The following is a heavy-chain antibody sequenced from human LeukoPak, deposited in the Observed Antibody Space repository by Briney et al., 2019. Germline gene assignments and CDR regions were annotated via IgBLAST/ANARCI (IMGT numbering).Heavy chain of an antibody. J-gene: IGHJ4*02. D-gene: IGHD1-7*01. V-gene: IGHV1-2*02. CDR2: ISPTNGDT. CDR1: GYTFTDYF. CDR3: VRDALNWNYDY. Sequence: ASVKVSCKASGYTFTDYFMHWVRQAPGQGLEWMGWISPTNGDTRYAQNFQGRVTMTRYTSISTAYMELSRLRSDDTAVYYCVRDALNWNYDYWGQGTLVAVSS.